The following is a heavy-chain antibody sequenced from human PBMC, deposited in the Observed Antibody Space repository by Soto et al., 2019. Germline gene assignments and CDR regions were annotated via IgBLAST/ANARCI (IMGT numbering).Heavy chain of an antibody. CDR1: GGSINSYC. CDR3: ARHRRTTVAKFYFDN. CDR2: IFDSGNA. J-gene: IGHJ4*02. V-gene: IGHV4-59*08. D-gene: IGHD4-4*01. Sequence: SDTLSLTCTVSGGSINSYCWSWIRQPPGKGLEWIAYIFDSGNANYNPSLKSRVTISVDTSKNQFSLKLTSVTAADTAVYYCARHRRTTVAKFYFDNWGQGALVTVSS.